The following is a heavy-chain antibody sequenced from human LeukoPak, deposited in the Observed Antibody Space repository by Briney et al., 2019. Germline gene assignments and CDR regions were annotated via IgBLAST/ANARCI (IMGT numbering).Heavy chain of an antibody. CDR3: TTLDGYNDY. Sequence: PGGSLRLSCAASGFTFSNAWMSWVRQAPGKGLEWVGHIKSKTDGGTTDYAAPVKGRFTISRDDSKNTLYLQMNSLKTEDTAVYYCTTLDGYNDYWGQGTLVTVSS. CDR1: GFTFSNAW. CDR2: IKSKTDGGTT. V-gene: IGHV3-15*01. D-gene: IGHD5-24*01. J-gene: IGHJ4*02.